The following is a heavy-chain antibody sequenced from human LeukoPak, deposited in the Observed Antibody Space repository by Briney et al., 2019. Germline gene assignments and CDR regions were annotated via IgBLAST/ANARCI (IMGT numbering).Heavy chain of an antibody. CDR1: GYTFTSYY. Sequence: ASVKVSCKASGYTFTSYYMHWVRQAPGQGLEWMGIINPSGGSTSYAQKFQGRVTMTRDTSTSTVYMELSSLRSEDTAVYYCANGYCTNGVCYNYGMDVWGQGTTVTVS. CDR3: ANGYCTNGVCYNYGMDV. CDR2: INPSGGST. D-gene: IGHD2-8*01. J-gene: IGHJ6*02. V-gene: IGHV1-46*01.